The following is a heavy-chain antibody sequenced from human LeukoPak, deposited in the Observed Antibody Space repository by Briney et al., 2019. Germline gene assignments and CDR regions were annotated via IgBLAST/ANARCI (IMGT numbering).Heavy chain of an antibody. V-gene: IGHV3-23*01. CDR3: ARGTDGEGYYRPFDY. D-gene: IGHD3-10*01. CDR2: LNAGGGTT. Sequence: LNAGGGTTSAESVKGRFSISRDDSKNTLYLQMNSLRAEDTAVYYCARGTDGEGYYRPFDYWGQGTLVTVSS. J-gene: IGHJ4*02.